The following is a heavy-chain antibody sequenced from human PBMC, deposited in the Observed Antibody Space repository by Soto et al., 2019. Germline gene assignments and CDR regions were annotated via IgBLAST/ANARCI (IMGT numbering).Heavy chain of an antibody. V-gene: IGHV6-1*01. D-gene: IGHD5-12*01. Sequence: SQTLSLTCAISGDSVSSNSAAWNWIRQSPSGGLEWLGRTYYRSKWYNDYAVSVKSRITINPDTSKNQFSLQLNSVTPEDTAVYYCAKGIVATPFYGFDYWGQGTLVTVSS. CDR1: GDSVSSNSAA. J-gene: IGHJ4*02. CDR3: AKGIVATPFYGFDY. CDR2: TYYRSKWYN.